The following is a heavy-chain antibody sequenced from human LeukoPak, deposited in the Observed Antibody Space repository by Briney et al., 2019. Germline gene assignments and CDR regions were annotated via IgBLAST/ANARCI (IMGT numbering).Heavy chain of an antibody. CDR1: GGTFSSYA. Sequence: ASVKVSCKASGGTFSSYAISWVRQAPGQGLEWMGGIIPIFGTANYAQKFQGRVTITADESTSTAYMELSSLRSEDTAVYYCATGGHVRVYDSSAYYGHYWGQGTLVTVSS. J-gene: IGHJ4*02. CDR2: IIPIFGTA. CDR3: ATGGHVRVYDSSAYYGHY. D-gene: IGHD3-22*01. V-gene: IGHV1-69*13.